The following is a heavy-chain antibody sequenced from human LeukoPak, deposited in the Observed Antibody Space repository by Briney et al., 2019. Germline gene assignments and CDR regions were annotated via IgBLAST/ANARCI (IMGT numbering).Heavy chain of an antibody. J-gene: IGHJ4*02. V-gene: IGHV3-21*01. Sequence: GGSLRHSCAASGFTFSGYSMNWVRQAPGKGLEWVSSISSSSSYIYYADPVKGRFTISRDNAKNSLYLQMNSLRAEDTAVYYCAREGSSSWYDYWGQGTLVTVSS. CDR1: GFTFSGYS. D-gene: IGHD6-13*01. CDR3: AREGSSSWYDY. CDR2: ISSSSSYI.